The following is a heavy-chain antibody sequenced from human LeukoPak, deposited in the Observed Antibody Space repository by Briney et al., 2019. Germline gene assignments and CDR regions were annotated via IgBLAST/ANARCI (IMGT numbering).Heavy chain of an antibody. V-gene: IGHV3-30*02. D-gene: IGHD5-24*01. J-gene: IGHJ3*02. Sequence: GGSLRLSCAASGFTFSSYGMHWVRQAPGKGLEWVAFIRYDGSNKYYADSVKGRFTISRDNSKNTLYLQMNSLRAEDTAVYYCAKDTRGYIDAFDIWGQGTMVTVSS. CDR2: IRYDGSNK. CDR3: AKDTRGYIDAFDI. CDR1: GFTFSSYG.